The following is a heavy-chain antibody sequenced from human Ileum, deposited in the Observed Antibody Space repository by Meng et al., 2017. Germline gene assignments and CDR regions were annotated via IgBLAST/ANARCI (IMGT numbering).Heavy chain of an antibody. CDR3: AKRALYSGSYSHNFDH. D-gene: IGHD1-26*01. CDR1: GFTFNSYA. Sequence: GESLKISCAASGFTFNSYAMTWVRQAPGKGLEWVSSILNSGTTYYADSVKGLFTISRDNSKNTVYLQMNSLRAEDTAVYYCAKRALYSGSYSHNFDHWGQGDLVTVSS. J-gene: IGHJ4*02. CDR2: ILNSGTT. V-gene: IGHV3-23*01.